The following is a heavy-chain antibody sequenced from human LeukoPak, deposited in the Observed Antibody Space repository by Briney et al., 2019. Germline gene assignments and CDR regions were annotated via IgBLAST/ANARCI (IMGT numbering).Heavy chain of an antibody. Sequence: GASVKVSCKASGYTFTSYDINWVRQATGQGLEWMGWMNPNSGNTGYAQKFQGRVTMTRNTSISTAYMELSSLRSEDTAVYYCARQRITIFGVVMNRYYYYGMDVRGQGTTVTVSS. V-gene: IGHV1-8*01. CDR1: GYTFTSYD. J-gene: IGHJ6*02. CDR2: MNPNSGNT. D-gene: IGHD3-3*01. CDR3: ARQRITIFGVVMNRYYYYGMDV.